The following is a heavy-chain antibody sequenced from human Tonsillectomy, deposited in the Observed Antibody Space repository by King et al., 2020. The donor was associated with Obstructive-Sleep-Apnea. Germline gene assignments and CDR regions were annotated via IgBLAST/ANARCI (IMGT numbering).Heavy chain of an antibody. Sequence: VQLVESGGGLVQPGRSLRLSCAASGFTFDDYAMHWVRQAPGKGLEWVSGISWNSGSIGYADSMKGRFTISRDNAKNSLYLQMNSLRAEDTALYYCAKDSSSWYYFDYWGQGTLVTVSS. J-gene: IGHJ4*02. CDR2: ISWNSGSI. D-gene: IGHD6-13*01. CDR1: GFTFDDYA. V-gene: IGHV3-9*01. CDR3: AKDSSSWYYFDY.